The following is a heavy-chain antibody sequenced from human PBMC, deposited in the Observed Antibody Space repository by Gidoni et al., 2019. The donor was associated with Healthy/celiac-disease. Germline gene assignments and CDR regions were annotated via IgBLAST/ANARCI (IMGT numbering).Heavy chain of an antibody. D-gene: IGHD3-16*02. Sequence: EVQLVESGGGLVKPGGSLRLSCAASGFTFSSYSMNWVRQAPGKGLEWVSPISSSSSYIYYADSVKGRFTISRDNAKNSLYLQMNSLRAEDTAVYYCARDTRMITFGGVIVSSWGQGTLVTVSS. J-gene: IGHJ5*02. CDR1: GFTFSSYS. CDR2: ISSSSSYI. CDR3: ARDTRMITFGGVIVSS. V-gene: IGHV3-21*01.